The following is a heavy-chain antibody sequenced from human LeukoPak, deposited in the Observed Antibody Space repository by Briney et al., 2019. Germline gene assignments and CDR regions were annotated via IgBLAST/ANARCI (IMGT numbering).Heavy chain of an antibody. D-gene: IGHD3-22*01. CDR3: ARESRYYYDSSGYWDSPNDY. CDR1: GFTVGSNY. V-gene: IGHV3-66*02. CDR2: IYSGGST. Sequence: GGSLRLSCAASGFTVGSNYMSWVRQAPGKGLEWVSVIYSGGSTYYADSVKGRFTISRDNSKNTLYLQMNSLRAEDTAVYYCARESRYYYDSSGYWDSPNDYWGQGTLVTVSS. J-gene: IGHJ4*02.